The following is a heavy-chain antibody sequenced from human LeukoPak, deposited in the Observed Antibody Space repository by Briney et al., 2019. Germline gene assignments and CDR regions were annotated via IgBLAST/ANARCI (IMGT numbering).Heavy chain of an antibody. CDR2: INHSGST. Sequence: SETLSLTCAVYGGSFRSYYWSWIRQPPGKGLEWIGEINHSGSTNYNPSLKSRVTISVDTSKNQFSLKLSSVTAADTAVYYCARATSGVSYGSQFDYWGQGTLVTVSS. CDR3: ARATSGVSYGSQFDY. V-gene: IGHV4-34*01. CDR1: GGSFRSYY. D-gene: IGHD5-18*01. J-gene: IGHJ4*02.